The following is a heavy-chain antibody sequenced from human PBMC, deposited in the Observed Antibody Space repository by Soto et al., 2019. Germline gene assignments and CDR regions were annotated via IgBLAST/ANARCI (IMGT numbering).Heavy chain of an antibody. D-gene: IGHD3-3*01. J-gene: IGHJ6*03. CDR3: ARGYLNYNFWSGYYKGQSNYYYYMDV. CDR2: IKQDGSEK. Sequence: GGSLRLSGAASGFTFSSYWMSWVRQAPGKGLEWVANIKQDGSEKYYVDSVKGRSTISRDNAKNSLYLQMNSLRAEDTAVYYCARGYLNYNFWSGYYKGQSNYYYYMDVWVKGTTVTVSS. CDR1: GFTFSSYW. V-gene: IGHV3-7*04.